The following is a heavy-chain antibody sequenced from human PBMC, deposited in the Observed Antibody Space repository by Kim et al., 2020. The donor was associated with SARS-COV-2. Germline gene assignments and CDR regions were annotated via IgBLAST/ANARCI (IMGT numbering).Heavy chain of an antibody. CDR1: GFTFSSYS. D-gene: IGHD6-19*01. Sequence: GGSLRLSCAASGFTFSSYSMNWVRQAPGKGLEWVSSISSSSYIYYADSVKGRFTISRDNAKNSLYLQMNSLRAEDTAVYYCARVTGISGQDYWGQGTLVTVSS. CDR3: ARVTGISGQDY. CDR2: ISSSSYI. V-gene: IGHV3-21*01. J-gene: IGHJ4*02.